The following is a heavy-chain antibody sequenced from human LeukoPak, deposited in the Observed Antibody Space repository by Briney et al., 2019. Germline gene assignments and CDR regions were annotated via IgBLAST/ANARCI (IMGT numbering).Heavy chain of an antibody. J-gene: IGHJ4*02. CDR3: AKAGGSSGYSHY. D-gene: IGHD3-22*01. V-gene: IGHV3-30*04. CDR2: ISYDGSNK. Sequence: AGGSLRLSCAASGFTFSGSAMHWVRQASGKGLEWVAVISYDGSNKYYADSVKGRFTISRDNSKNTLYLQMNSLRAEDTAVYYCAKAGGSSGYSHYWGQGTLVTVSS. CDR1: GFTFSGSA.